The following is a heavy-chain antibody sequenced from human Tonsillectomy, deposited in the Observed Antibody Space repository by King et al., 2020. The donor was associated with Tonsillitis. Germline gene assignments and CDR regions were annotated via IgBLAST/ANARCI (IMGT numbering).Heavy chain of an antibody. Sequence: VQLVESGAEVKKPGASVRVSCMTSGYTFTGHYLHWVRQAPGQGLEWMGWMNPDNGDTNDAQNFQGRVTMTGDPSISTAFMELTRLRSDDTAVYYCARGGLPTYDYWGQGTLVTVSS. V-gene: IGHV1-2*02. CDR1: GYTFTGHY. CDR2: MNPDNGDT. J-gene: IGHJ4*02. CDR3: ARGGLPTYDY.